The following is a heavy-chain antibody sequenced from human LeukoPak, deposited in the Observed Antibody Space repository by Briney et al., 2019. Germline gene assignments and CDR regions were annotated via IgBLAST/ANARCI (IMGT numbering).Heavy chain of an antibody. CDR3: TKAPLMSCTGAFCYPFDS. V-gene: IGHV3-23*01. CDR2: TVGSRPDT. CDR1: GFIVRNYY. J-gene: IGHJ4*02. Sequence: PGGSLRLSCAASGFIVRNYYLSWVRQTPGKGLEWVSATVGSRPDTYHADSVKGRFTVSRDNSRNTLYLQMNNLRIEDSAVYYCTKAPLMSCTGAFCYPFDSWGQGVLVTVSS. D-gene: IGHD2-8*02.